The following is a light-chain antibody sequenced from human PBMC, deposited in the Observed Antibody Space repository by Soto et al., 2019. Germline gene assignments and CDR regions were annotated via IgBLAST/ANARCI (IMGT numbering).Light chain of an antibody. Sequence: QSALTQPASVSGSPGQSITISCTGTSNDVGGYHYVSWYQQHPGKAPKLMIHEVTKRPSGVPDRFSGSKSGNTASLTVSGLQGEDEADYYCSSYAGSNNLVFGGGTKLTVL. V-gene: IGLV2-8*01. CDR1: SNDVGGYHY. CDR3: SSYAGSNNLV. CDR2: EVT. J-gene: IGLJ2*01.